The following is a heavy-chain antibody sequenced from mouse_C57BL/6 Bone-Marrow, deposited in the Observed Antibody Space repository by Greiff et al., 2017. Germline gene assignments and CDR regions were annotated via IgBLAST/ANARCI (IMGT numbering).Heavy chain of an antibody. CDR3: SCYGRSFWYFGV. D-gene: IGHD1-1*01. J-gene: IGHJ1*03. CDR2: IDPENGDT. Sequence: DVQLQESGAELVRPGASVKLSCTASGFNIKDDYMHWVKQRPEQGLEWIGWIDPENGDTEYASKFQGKATITADTSSNTAYLQLSSLTSEDTAVYYCSCYGRSFWYFGVWGTGTTVTVSS. V-gene: IGHV14-4*01. CDR1: GFNIKDDY.